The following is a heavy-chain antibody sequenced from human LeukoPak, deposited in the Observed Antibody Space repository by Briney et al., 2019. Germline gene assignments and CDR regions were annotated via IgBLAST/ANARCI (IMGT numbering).Heavy chain of an antibody. D-gene: IGHD2-2*01. CDR3: ARSTDCSSTSCYGLEGTYYYYGMDV. V-gene: IGHV3-53*01. J-gene: IGHJ6*04. CDR2: IYSGGST. Sequence: PGGSLRLSCAASGFTVSSNYISWVRQAPGKGLEWVSVIYSGGSTYYADSVKGRFTISRDNSKNTLYLQMNSLIAEDTAVYYCARSTDCSSTSCYGLEGTYYYYGMDVWGKGTTVTVSS. CDR1: GFTVSSNY.